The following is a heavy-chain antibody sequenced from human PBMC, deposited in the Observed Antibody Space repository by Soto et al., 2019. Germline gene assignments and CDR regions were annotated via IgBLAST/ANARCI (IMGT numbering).Heavy chain of an antibody. J-gene: IGHJ6*02. Sequence: ASVKVSCKASGYTFTSYYMHWVRQAPGQGLEWMGIINPSGGSTSYAQKFQGRVTMTRDTSTSTVYMELSSLRSEDTAVYYCARKDVDTAMVANYHYYGMDVWGQGTTVTGSS. CDR3: ARKDVDTAMVANYHYYGMDV. CDR1: GYTFTSYY. CDR2: INPSGGST. V-gene: IGHV1-46*03. D-gene: IGHD5-18*01.